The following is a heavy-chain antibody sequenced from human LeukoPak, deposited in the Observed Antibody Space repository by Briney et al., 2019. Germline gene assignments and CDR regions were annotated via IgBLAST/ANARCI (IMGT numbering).Heavy chain of an antibody. J-gene: IGHJ4*02. V-gene: IGHV1-8*02. CDR3: ARNFGGNNYELGIGY. D-gene: IGHD3-16*01. Sequence: GASVKVSCKASGYTFTSYDINWVRQATGQGLEWMGWRNPNSGNTGYAQKFQARVTMTRNTSISTAYMELSSLRSEDTAVYYCARNFGGNNYELGIGYWGQGTLVTVSS. CDR1: GYTFTSYD. CDR2: RNPNSGNT.